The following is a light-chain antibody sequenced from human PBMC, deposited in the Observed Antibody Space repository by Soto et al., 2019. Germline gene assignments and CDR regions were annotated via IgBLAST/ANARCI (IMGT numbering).Light chain of an antibody. CDR3: AAWDDSLSGVL. CDR2: RNN. J-gene: IGLJ2*01. Sequence: QSVLTQPPSASGTPGQRVTISCSGSRSNIGSNYVYWYQQLPGTAPKLLIYRNNQRPSGVPDRFSGSKSGTSGSLAISGLRSGDEADYYCAAWDDSLSGVLFGGGTKLTVL. CDR1: RSNIGSNY. V-gene: IGLV1-47*01.